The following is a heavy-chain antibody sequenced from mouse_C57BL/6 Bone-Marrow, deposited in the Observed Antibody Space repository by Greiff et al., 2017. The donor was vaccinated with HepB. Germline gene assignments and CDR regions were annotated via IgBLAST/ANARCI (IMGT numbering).Heavy chain of an antibody. V-gene: IGHV1-69*01. CDR2: IDPSDSYT. Sequence: QVQLQQPGAELVMPGASVKLSCKASGYTFTSYWMHWVKQRPGQGLEWIGEIDPSDSYTNYNQKFKGKSTLTVDKSSSTAYMQLSSLTSEDSAVYYCARWAYGWFAYWGQGTLVTVSA. J-gene: IGHJ3*01. CDR3: ARWAYGWFAY. CDR1: GYTFTSYW. D-gene: IGHD1-1*02.